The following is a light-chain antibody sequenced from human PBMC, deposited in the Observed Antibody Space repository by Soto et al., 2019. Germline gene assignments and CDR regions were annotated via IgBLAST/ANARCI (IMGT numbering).Light chain of an antibody. Sequence: DIQMTQSPSSVAAYVGDSITITCRASQDVKKWLAWYQQKPGKAPKLLIYIESSLEGGVPPRFSASGSGTEFSLTISSLQPEDSATYYCQQAEAFPYTFGRGTTLEIK. CDR2: IES. J-gene: IGKJ2*01. CDR1: QDVKKW. V-gene: IGKV1-12*01. CDR3: QQAEAFPYT.